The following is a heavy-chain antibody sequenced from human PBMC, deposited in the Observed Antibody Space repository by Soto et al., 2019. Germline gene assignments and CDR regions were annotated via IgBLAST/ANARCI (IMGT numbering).Heavy chain of an antibody. CDR1: GFTVSSDY. CDR3: ARDQSSEWDQPVN. J-gene: IGHJ4*02. Sequence: GGSLRLSCAASGFTVSSDYMSWVRQAPGKGLEWVSVVYAGGFTYYADSAKGRFTISRDNSKNTVYLQMNSLRVDDTAVYCCARDQSSEWDQPVNWGQGTLVTVSS. CDR2: VYAGGFT. D-gene: IGHD2-2*01. V-gene: IGHV3-53*01.